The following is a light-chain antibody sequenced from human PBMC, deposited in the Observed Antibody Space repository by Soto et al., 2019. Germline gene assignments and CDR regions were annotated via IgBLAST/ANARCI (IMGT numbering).Light chain of an antibody. V-gene: IGKV3-20*01. Sequence: EIVLTQSPGTLSLSPGERATISCRASQSVSSSYLAWYQQKPGQAPRLLIYGASSRATGIPDRFSGSGSGTDFTLTISRLEPEDFAVYYCQQYGSSPRLTFGGGTKV. J-gene: IGKJ4*01. CDR3: QQYGSSPRLT. CDR2: GAS. CDR1: QSVSSSY.